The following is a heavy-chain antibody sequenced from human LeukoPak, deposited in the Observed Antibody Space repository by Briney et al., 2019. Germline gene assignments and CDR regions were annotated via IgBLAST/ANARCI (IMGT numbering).Heavy chain of an antibody. CDR1: GFTFSSYS. V-gene: IGHV3-48*02. CDR2: ISGSGSVS. D-gene: IGHD3-10*01. Sequence: PGGSLRLSCAASGFTFSSYSMNWVRQAPGRGLEGISYISGSGSVSYYEDSVKGRFTISRDNAKNSLYLQMNSLRDEDTALYYCARDGGFGFLAAFDIWGQGTMVTVAS. J-gene: IGHJ3*02. CDR3: ARDGGFGFLAAFDI.